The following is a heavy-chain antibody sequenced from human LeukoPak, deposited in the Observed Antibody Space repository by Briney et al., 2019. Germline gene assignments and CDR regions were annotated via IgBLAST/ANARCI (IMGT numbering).Heavy chain of an antibody. CDR1: GYTFTGYY. CDR3: ARDHDSSSPGGD. CDR2: INPNSGGT. D-gene: IGHD6-6*01. J-gene: IGHJ4*02. Sequence: ASVKVSCKASGYTFTGYYMRWVRQAPGQGLEWMGWINPNSGGTNYAQKFQGRVTMTRDTSISTAYMELSRLRSDDTAVYYCARDHDSSSPGGDWGQGTLVTVSS. V-gene: IGHV1-2*02.